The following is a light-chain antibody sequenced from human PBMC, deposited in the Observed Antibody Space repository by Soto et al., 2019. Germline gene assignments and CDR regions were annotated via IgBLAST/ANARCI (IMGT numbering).Light chain of an antibody. CDR2: GAS. Sequence: EIVLTQSPGTLSLSPGERATLSCRASQSISSSYLAWYQQRPGQAPRLLIFGASYRATGIPDRFSGSGSGTDFTLTISSLQPEDFATYYCQQSYSTPYTFGQGTKLEIK. CDR3: QQSYSTPYT. V-gene: IGKV3-20*01. J-gene: IGKJ2*01. CDR1: QSISSSY.